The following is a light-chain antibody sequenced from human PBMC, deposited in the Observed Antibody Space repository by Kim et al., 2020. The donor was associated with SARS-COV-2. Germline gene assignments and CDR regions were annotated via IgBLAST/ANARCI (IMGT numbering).Light chain of an antibody. V-gene: IGKV3-11*01. CDR1: QSVSSY. J-gene: IGKJ4*01. Sequence: LSLSPGDRATLSCRASQSVSSYLAWYQQKPGQAPRLLIYDASNRATGIPARFSGSGSGTDFTLTISSLEPEDFAVYYCQQRSNCLFGGGTKVDIK. CDR2: DAS. CDR3: QQRSNCL.